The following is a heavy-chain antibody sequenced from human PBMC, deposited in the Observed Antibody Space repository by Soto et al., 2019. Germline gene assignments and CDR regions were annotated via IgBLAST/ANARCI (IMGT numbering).Heavy chain of an antibody. J-gene: IGHJ6*02. V-gene: IGHV1-69*01. CDR2: IIPIFGTA. CDR3: ARAWTTVTTVLDYYYGMDV. Sequence: QVQLVQSGAEVKKPGSSVKVSCKASGGTFSSYAISWVRQAPGQGLEWMGGIIPIFGTANYAQKFQGRVTITADESTSTAYMELSSLRSEDTAVYYCARAWTTVTTVLDYYYGMDVWGQGTTVTVSS. CDR1: GGTFSSYA. D-gene: IGHD4-17*01.